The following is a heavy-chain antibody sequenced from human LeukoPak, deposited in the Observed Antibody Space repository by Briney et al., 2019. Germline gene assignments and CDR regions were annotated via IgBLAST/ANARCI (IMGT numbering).Heavy chain of an antibody. D-gene: IGHD2-21*02. CDR2: IYYSGST. J-gene: IGHJ3*02. CDR1: GGSISSYY. CDR3: ARERPAYCGGDCYPGAFDI. Sequence: ASETLSLTCTVSGGSISSYYWSWIRQPTGKGLEWIGYIYYSGSTNYNPSLKSRVTISVDTSKNQFSLKLSSVTAADTAVYYCARERPAYCGGDCYPGAFDIWGQGTMVTVSS. V-gene: IGHV4-59*01.